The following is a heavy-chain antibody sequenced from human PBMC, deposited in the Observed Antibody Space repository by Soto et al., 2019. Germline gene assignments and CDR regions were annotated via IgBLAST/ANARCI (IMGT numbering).Heavy chain of an antibody. CDR1: GGSVSSGSYF. D-gene: IGHD5-12*01. CDR3: AREGRVATFDY. J-gene: IGHJ4*02. V-gene: IGHV4-61*01. Sequence: QVQLQESGPGLVKPSETLSLTCNVSGGSVSSGSYFWSWIRQPPGKGLEWIGYIYNSGNTKYNPSLKSRVPISADTSKNQFSLKLSSVTAADKAVYYCAREGRVATFDYWGQGSLVTVSS. CDR2: IYNSGNT.